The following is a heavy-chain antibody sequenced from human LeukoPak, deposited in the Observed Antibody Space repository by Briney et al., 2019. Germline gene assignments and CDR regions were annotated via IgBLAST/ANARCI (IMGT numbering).Heavy chain of an antibody. CDR1: GFTFSSYA. J-gene: IGHJ4*02. CDR2: ISYDGSNK. CDR3: AREGGYCSSTSCYGPFDY. V-gene: IGHV3-30*01. Sequence: GGSLRLSCAASGFTFSSYAMRWVRQAPGKGLEWVAVISYDGSNKYYADSVKGRFTISRDNSKNTLYLQMNSLRAEDTAVYYCAREGGYCSSTSCYGPFDYWGQGTLVTVSS. D-gene: IGHD2-2*01.